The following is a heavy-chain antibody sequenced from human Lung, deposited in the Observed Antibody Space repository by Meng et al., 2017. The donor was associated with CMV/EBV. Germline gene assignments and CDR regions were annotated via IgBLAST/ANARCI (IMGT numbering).Heavy chain of an antibody. CDR2: IYHTRSN. J-gene: IGHJ4*02. CDR3: AREAGRDGYATPKFDY. Sequence: HVPPPESGPGRVKPLQTLALTCTVSGRSNVSSGYYFVLIRQHPGKGLEWIGYIYHTRSNFYNPSLKSRVTISVDTSKNQFSLKLIPATAADTAVYYCAREAGRDGYATPKFDYWGQGTLVTVSS. V-gene: IGHV4-31*03. CDR1: GRSNVSSGYY. D-gene: IGHD5-24*01.